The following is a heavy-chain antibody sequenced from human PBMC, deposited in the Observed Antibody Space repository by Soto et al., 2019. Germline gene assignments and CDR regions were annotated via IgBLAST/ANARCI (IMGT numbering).Heavy chain of an antibody. CDR3: ARRFSYCSGGSCYMNDY. V-gene: IGHV1-2*04. J-gene: IGHJ4*02. D-gene: IGHD2-15*01. CDR2: INPNSGGT. Sequence: ASVKVSCKASGYTFTGYYMHWVRQAPGQGLEWMGWINPNSGGTNYAQKFQGWVTMTRDTSKNQFSLKLSSVPAADTSVFYCARRFSYCSGGSCYMNDYWGQGTLVTVSP. CDR1: GYTFTGYY.